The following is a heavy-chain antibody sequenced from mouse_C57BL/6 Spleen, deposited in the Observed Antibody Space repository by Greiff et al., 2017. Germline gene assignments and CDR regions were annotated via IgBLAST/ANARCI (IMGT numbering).Heavy chain of an antibody. D-gene: IGHD1-3*01. Sequence: VQLQQSGAELVRPGTSVKVSCKASGYAFTNYLIAWVKQRPGQGLEWIGVINPGSGGTNYNEKFKGKATLTADKSSSTAYMQLSSLTSEDSAVFFCARRGVGGGYFGVWGTGTTVTVSS. CDR3: ARRGVGGGYFGV. J-gene: IGHJ1*03. CDR1: GYAFTNYL. V-gene: IGHV1-54*01. CDR2: INPGSGGT.